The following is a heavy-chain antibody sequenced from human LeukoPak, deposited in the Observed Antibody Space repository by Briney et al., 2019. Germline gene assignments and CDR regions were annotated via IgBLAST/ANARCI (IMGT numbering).Heavy chain of an antibody. Sequence: SETLSLTCTVSGGSISTYYWNWIRQPAGKGLEWIGRIYTSGSTNYNPSLKSRVSMSVDTSKNQFSLKLSSVTAADTAVYYCASHGYCSSTSCPPWGQGTLVTVSS. J-gene: IGHJ5*02. V-gene: IGHV4-4*07. CDR2: IYTSGST. D-gene: IGHD2-2*03. CDR3: ASHGYCSSTSCPP. CDR1: GGSISTYY.